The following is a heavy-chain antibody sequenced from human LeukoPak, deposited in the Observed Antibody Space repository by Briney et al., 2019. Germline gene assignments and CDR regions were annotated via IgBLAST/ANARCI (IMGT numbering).Heavy chain of an antibody. CDR1: GFTFSSHW. CDR3: ARECRDYGNYIDY. V-gene: IGHV3-74*01. J-gene: IGHJ4*02. CDR2: INTDGSST. D-gene: IGHD4-17*01. Sequence: GGSLRLSCAASGFTFSSHWMHWVRQAPGKGLVWVSRINTDGSSTSYADSVKGRFTISRDNAKNTLYLKMNSLRAEDTAVYYCARECRDYGNYIDYWGQGTLVTVSS.